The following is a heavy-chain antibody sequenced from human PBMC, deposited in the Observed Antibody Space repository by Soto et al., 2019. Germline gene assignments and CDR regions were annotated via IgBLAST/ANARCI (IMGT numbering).Heavy chain of an antibody. D-gene: IGHD4-17*01. CDR1: GFSLSTSGVG. CDR2: IYWDYSY. J-gene: IGHJ4*02. Sequence: QITLKESGPTLVKPTQTLTLTCTFSGFSLSTSGVGVGWIRQPPGKALEWLAVIYWDYSYHYSPSLRSRLTITKDTSKNQAVLTMTNMHPVDTATYSCAHKGYGDYPLDYWGQGTLVTVSS. V-gene: IGHV2-5*02. CDR3: AHKGYGDYPLDY.